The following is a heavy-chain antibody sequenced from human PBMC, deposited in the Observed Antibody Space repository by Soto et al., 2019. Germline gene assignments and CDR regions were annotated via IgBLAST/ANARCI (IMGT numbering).Heavy chain of an antibody. D-gene: IGHD5-12*01. Sequence: PGGSLRLSCAASGFTFSSYGMHWVRQAPGKGLEWVAVIWYDGSNKYYADSVKGRFTISRDNSKNTLYLQMNSLRAEDTAVYYCARKRLRDGYNVIDYWGQGTLVTVSS. CDR2: IWYDGSNK. CDR3: ARKRLRDGYNVIDY. V-gene: IGHV3-33*01. J-gene: IGHJ4*02. CDR1: GFTFSSYG.